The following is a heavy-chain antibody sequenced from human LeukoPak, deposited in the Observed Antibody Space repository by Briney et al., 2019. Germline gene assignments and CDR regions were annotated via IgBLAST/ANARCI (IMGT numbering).Heavy chain of an antibody. J-gene: IGHJ6*03. D-gene: IGHD1-26*01. CDR1: GGSVSSYY. Sequence: SETLSLTCTVSGGSVSSYYWSWIRQPAGKGLEWIGRIYTSGSTNYNPSLERRVTMSVDTSKNQFSLRLSSVTAADTAVYYCARYGSYYYYYMDVWGKGTTVTVSS. CDR3: ARYGSYYYYYMDV. CDR2: IYTSGST. V-gene: IGHV4-4*07.